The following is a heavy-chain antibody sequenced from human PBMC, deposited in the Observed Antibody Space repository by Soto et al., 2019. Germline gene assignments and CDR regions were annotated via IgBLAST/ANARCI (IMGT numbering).Heavy chain of an antibody. CDR2: IKSKTDGGTT. J-gene: IGHJ4*02. V-gene: IGHV3-15*01. CDR1: GFTFSNAW. CDR3: TTSSQDYDIMTALSTIDY. Sequence: GGSLRLSCAASGFTFSNAWMSWVRQAPGKGLEWVGRIKSKTDGGTTDYAAPVKGRFTISRDDSKNTLYLQMNSLKTEDTAVYYCTTSSQDYDIMTALSTIDYWGQGTLVTVSS. D-gene: IGHD3-9*01.